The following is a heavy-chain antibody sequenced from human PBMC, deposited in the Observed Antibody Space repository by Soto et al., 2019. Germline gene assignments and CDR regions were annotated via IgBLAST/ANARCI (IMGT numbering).Heavy chain of an antibody. J-gene: IGHJ4*02. Sequence: SETLSLTCTVSGGSVSSGSYYWSWIRQPPGKGLEWIGYIYYSGSTNYNPSPKSRVTISVDTSKNQFSLKLSSVTAADTAVYYCARGEKGELLFDYWGQGTLVTVSS. D-gene: IGHD2-21*02. CDR1: GGSVSSGSYY. V-gene: IGHV4-61*01. CDR2: IYYSGST. CDR3: ARGEKGELLFDY.